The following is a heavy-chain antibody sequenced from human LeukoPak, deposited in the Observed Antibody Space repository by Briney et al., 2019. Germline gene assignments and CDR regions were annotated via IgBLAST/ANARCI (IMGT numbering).Heavy chain of an antibody. J-gene: IGHJ3*02. D-gene: IGHD3-22*01. CDR1: GFTFSDSY. CDR2: ISTSSGYT. V-gene: IGHV3-11*06. Sequence: PGGSLRLSCTASGFTFSDSYMNWIRQAPGKGPEWISLISTSSGYTDYADSVKGRFTISRDNVKNSLYLQMDSLRVEDTAMYYCAYESSGNHQRSDAFDIWGRGTVVIVSS. CDR3: AYESSGNHQRSDAFDI.